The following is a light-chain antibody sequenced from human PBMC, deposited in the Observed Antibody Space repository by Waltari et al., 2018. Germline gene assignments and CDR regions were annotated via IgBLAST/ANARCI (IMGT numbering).Light chain of an antibody. V-gene: IGLV3-21*02. CDR3: QVWDSSSDHVV. CDR2: DDS. J-gene: IGLJ2*01. CDR1: NLGSKS. Sequence: SYVLTQPPPVSVAPGPTARITCGGNNLGSKSVHWYQQKPGRAPVLVVYDDSDRPSGIPEQFSGSNSGNTATLTISRVEAGDEADYDCQVWDSSSDHVVFGGGTKLTVL.